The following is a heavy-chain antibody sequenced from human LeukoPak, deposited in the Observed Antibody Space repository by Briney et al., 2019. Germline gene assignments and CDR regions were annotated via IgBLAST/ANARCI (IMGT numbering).Heavy chain of an antibody. CDR3: ARGLDNIVVVPAAHPPAFDI. V-gene: IGHV1-2*02. CDR1: GYTFTGYY. D-gene: IGHD2-2*01. J-gene: IGHJ3*02. CDR2: INPNSGGT. Sequence: ASVQVSCKASGYTFTGYYMHWVRQAPGQGLEWMGWINPNSGGTNYAQKFQGRVTMTRDTSISTAYMELSRLRSDDTAVYYCARGLDNIVVVPAAHPPAFDIWGQGTMVTVSS.